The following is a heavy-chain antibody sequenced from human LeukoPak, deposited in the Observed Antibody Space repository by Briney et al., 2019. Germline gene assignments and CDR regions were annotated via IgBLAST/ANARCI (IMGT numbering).Heavy chain of an antibody. CDR3: VRDPGAATFDY. V-gene: IGHV1-18*01. J-gene: IGHJ4*02. CDR1: GYTFTRYD. D-gene: IGHD2-15*01. Sequence: APVKVSCKTSGYTFTRYDITWVRQAPGQGPEWMGWINVKNGNTNYAQKLRGRVTLSRDTSTSTAYMELRSLTSDDTAVYYCVRDPGAATFDYWGQGTLVTVSP. CDR2: INVKNGNT.